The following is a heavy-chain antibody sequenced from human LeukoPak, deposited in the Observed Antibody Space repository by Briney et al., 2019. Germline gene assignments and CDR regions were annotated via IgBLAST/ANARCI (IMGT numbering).Heavy chain of an antibody. CDR1: GGSISSSSYY. CDR3: ARDNRTPNYDILTGYNYYFDY. Sequence: SETLSLTCTVSGGSISSSSYYWGWIRQPPGKGLEWIGSIYYSGSTYYNPSLKSRVTISVDTSKNQFSLKLSSVTAADTAVYYCARDNRTPNYDILTGYNYYFDYWGQGTLVTVSS. CDR2: IYYSGST. V-gene: IGHV4-39*07. D-gene: IGHD3-9*01. J-gene: IGHJ4*02.